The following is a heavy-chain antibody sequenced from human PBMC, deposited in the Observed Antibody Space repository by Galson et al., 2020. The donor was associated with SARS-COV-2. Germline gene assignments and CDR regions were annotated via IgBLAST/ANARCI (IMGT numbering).Heavy chain of an antibody. V-gene: IGHV2-5*02. CDR2: IYWDDDK. D-gene: IGHD3-10*01. CDR3: EHSIIWIRGVVGGWFDP. Sequence: KMSGPTLVKPTQTLTLTCTFSGFSLSTIGVGVGWIRQPPGQALEWLALIYWDDDKRYSPSLKSRLTITKDTSKNQVVLTMTNMDPLDTGTYYCEHSIIWIRGVVGGWFDPGGQGIWSPSPQ. CDR1: GFSLSTIGVG. J-gene: IGHJ5*02.